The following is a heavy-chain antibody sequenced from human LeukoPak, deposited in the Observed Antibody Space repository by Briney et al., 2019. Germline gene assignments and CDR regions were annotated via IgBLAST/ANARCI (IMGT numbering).Heavy chain of an antibody. CDR1: GFSFSVYY. CDR3: ARKDFSSGSFTY. D-gene: IGHD3-22*01. CDR2: IGLSGYPL. V-gene: IGHV3-11*04. Sequence: PGGSLRLSCEVSGFSFSVYYVSWIRQAPGKGLEWISYIGLSGYPLDYADSVKGRFTISRDNAKNSLYLEMNSLRAEDTAVYYCARKDFSSGSFTYWGQGTLVTVSS. J-gene: IGHJ4*02.